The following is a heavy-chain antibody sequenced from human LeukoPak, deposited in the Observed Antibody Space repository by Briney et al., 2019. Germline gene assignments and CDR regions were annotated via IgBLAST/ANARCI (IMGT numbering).Heavy chain of an antibody. CDR3: ARHGDFRSDLRYYFDY. J-gene: IGHJ4*02. CDR2: IYYSGST. D-gene: IGHD3-3*01. V-gene: IGHV4-39*01. Sequence: PSETLSLTCTVSGGSISSSSYYWGWIRQPPGKGLEWIGSIYYSGSTYYNPSLKSRVTISVDTSKNQFSLRLSSVTAADTAVYYCARHGDFRSDLRYYFDYWGQGTLVTVSS. CDR1: GGSISSSSYY.